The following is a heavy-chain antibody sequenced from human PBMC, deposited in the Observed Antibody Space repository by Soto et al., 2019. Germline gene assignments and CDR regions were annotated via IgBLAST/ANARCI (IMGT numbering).Heavy chain of an antibody. CDR1: GFTFSSYA. D-gene: IGHD6-19*01. Sequence: EVQLLESGGGLVQPGGSLRLSCAASGFTFSSYAMSWVRQAPGKGLEWVSAISGSGGSTYYADSVKGRFTISRDNSKNTLDPQINSLRAGDTGVYYCAKGSSGWYERFDYWGQGTLVTVSS. CDR2: ISGSGGST. V-gene: IGHV3-23*01. J-gene: IGHJ4*02. CDR3: AKGSSGWYERFDY.